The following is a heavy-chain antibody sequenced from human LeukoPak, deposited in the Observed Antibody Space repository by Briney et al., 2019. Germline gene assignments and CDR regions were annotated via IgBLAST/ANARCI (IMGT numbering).Heavy chain of an antibody. J-gene: IGHJ4*02. CDR2: ISAAAHST. V-gene: IGHV3-23*01. CDR1: GFTFTSCA. CDR3: AKTPGISVNGVDY. D-gene: IGHD6-19*01. Sequence: GGSLRLSCEASGFTFTSCAMTWVRQAPGKGLEWVSGISAAAHSTYYADSVKGRFTISRDNSKNTLNLQMDSLRAEDTAVYYCAKTPGISVNGVDYWGQGTLVTVSS.